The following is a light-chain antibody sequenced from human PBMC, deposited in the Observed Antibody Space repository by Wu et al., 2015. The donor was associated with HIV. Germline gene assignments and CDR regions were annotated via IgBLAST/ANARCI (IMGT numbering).Light chain of an antibody. CDR2: GAS. V-gene: IGKV3-15*01. Sequence: EIVMTQSPATLSVSPGERATLSCRASQSVSSNLAWYRQKPGQAPRLLIYGASTRATGIPARFSGSGSGTEFTLTISSMQSEDFAVYYCQQYNNWWTFGQGTKGGNQT. CDR3: QQYNNWWT. CDR1: QSVSSN. J-gene: IGKJ1*01.